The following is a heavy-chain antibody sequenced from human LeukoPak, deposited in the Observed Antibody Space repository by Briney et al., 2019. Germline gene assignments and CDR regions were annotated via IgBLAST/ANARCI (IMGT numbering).Heavy chain of an antibody. Sequence: SGTLSLTCTVSGGSINYYYWSWIRQHPGKGLEWIGYIYYSGSTYYNPSLKSRVTISVDTSKNQFSLKLSSVTAADTAVYYCASSYYDFWSGYLYYYYGMDVWGQGTTVTVSS. D-gene: IGHD3-3*01. CDR2: IYYSGST. CDR1: GGSINYYY. J-gene: IGHJ6*02. CDR3: ASSYYDFWSGYLYYYYGMDV. V-gene: IGHV4-59*06.